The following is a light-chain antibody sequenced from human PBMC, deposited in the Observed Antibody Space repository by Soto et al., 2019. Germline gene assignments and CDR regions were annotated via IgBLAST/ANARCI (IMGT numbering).Light chain of an antibody. V-gene: IGLV2-8*01. CDR1: SSDVGGYNY. J-gene: IGLJ2*01. Sequence: QSVLTQPPSASGSPGQSVTISCTGTSSDVGGYNYVSWYQQHPGKAPKLMIYEVSKRPSGVPDRFSGSKSGNTASLTVSGLQAEDEADYYCSSYAGSNNLGFGGGTKLIVL. CDR3: SSYAGSNNLG. CDR2: EVS.